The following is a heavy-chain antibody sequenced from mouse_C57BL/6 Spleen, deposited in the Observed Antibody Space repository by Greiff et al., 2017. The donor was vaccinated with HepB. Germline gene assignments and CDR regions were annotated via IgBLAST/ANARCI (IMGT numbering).Heavy chain of an antibody. V-gene: IGHV5-16*01. CDR1: GFTFSDYY. D-gene: IGHD4-1*01. J-gene: IGHJ1*03. Sequence: EVQLVESEGGLVQPGSSMKLSCTASGFTFSDYYMAWVRQVPEKGLEWVANINYDGSSTYYLDSLKSRFIISRDNAKNILYLQMSSLKSEDTATYYCARDRGLTGYWYFDVWGTGTTVTVSS. CDR2: INYDGSST. CDR3: ARDRGLTGYWYFDV.